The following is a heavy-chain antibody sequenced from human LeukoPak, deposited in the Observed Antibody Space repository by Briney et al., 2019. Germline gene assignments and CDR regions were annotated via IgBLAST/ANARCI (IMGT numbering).Heavy chain of an antibody. J-gene: IGHJ4*02. Sequence: PGRSLRLSCAASGFTFSSYGMHWVRQAPGKGLEWVAVIWYDGSNKYYADSVKGRFTISRDNSKNTLYLQMNSLRAEDTAVYYCAKGLGGSSSPDCYFDYWGQGTLVTVSS. V-gene: IGHV3-33*06. CDR1: GFTFSSYG. CDR2: IWYDGSNK. D-gene: IGHD6-6*01. CDR3: AKGLGGSSSPDCYFDY.